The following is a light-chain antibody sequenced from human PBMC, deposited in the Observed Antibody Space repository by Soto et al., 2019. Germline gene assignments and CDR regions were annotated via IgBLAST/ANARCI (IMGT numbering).Light chain of an antibody. J-gene: IGLJ2*01. CDR1: SSNIGSNT. CDR2: SNN. Sequence: QLVLTQPPSASGTPGQRVTISCSGSSSNIGSNTVNWYQQLPGMAPKLLIYSNNQRPSGVPDRFSGSKSGTSASLAISGLQSEDEADYYCAAWDDSLNGVVFGGGTQLTVL. CDR3: AAWDDSLNGVV. V-gene: IGLV1-44*01.